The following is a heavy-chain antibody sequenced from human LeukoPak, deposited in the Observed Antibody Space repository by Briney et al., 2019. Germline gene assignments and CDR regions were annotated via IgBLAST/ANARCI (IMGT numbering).Heavy chain of an antibody. V-gene: IGHV3-53*01. Sequence: PGGSLRLSCAASGFTVSSNYMSWVRQAPGKGLEWVSVIYSGGSTYYADSVKGRFTISRDNSKNTLYLQMNSLRAEDTAVYYCARSIAAAGKGIYYYYYYGMDVWGQGTTVTVS. CDR2: IYSGGST. D-gene: IGHD6-13*01. CDR3: ARSIAAAGKGIYYYYYYGMDV. J-gene: IGHJ6*02. CDR1: GFTVSSNY.